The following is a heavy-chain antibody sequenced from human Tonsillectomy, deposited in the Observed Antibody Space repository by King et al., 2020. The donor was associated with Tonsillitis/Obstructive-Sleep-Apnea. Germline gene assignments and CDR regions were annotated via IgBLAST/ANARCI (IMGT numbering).Heavy chain of an antibody. Sequence: EVQLVQSGAEVREPGESLRISCKASGYRFTTYWISWVRQLPGKGLEWMGRIDPSDSQTNYSPSFQGHVTISSDNSITTAHLQWSSLKASDPAMYYWTRHPPSGYGNDYWGQGTLVTVSS. CDR2: IDPSDSQT. CDR1: GYRFTTYW. CDR3: TRHPPSGYGNDY. D-gene: IGHD5-12*01. V-gene: IGHV5-10-1*01. J-gene: IGHJ4*02.